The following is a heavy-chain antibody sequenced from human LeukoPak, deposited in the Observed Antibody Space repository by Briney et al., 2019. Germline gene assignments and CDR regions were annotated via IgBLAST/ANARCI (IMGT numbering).Heavy chain of an antibody. Sequence: ASVKVSCKASGYTFTGYYMLWVRQAPGQGLEWMGWINPNSGGTNYAQKFQGRVTMTRDTSISTAYMELSRLRSDDTAVYYCARDRQVPAAIWAVWASDAFDIWGQGTMVTVSS. CDR1: GYTFTGYY. CDR3: ARDRQVPAAIWAVWASDAFDI. CDR2: INPNSGGT. J-gene: IGHJ3*02. V-gene: IGHV1-2*02. D-gene: IGHD2-2*01.